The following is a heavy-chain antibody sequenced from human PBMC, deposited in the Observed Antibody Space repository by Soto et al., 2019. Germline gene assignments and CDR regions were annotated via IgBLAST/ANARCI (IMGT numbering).Heavy chain of an antibody. D-gene: IGHD1-26*01. Sequence: EVQLVESGGGLVQPGGSLRLSCAASGFTFSSYGMIWVRQAPGKGLEWVSYISSSTTIYYADSVKGRFTISRDNAKNSLYLQMNRLRDEDTAVYYGARSLVRSARFDYWGQGTLVTVSS. V-gene: IGHV3-48*02. CDR2: ISSSTTI. CDR1: GFTFSSYG. J-gene: IGHJ4*02. CDR3: ARSLVRSARFDY.